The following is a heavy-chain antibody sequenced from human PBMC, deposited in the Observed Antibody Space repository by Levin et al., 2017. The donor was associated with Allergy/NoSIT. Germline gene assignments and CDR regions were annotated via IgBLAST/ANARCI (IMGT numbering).Heavy chain of an antibody. CDR1: GFTFSTYA. D-gene: IGHD5-12*01. J-gene: IGHJ3*02. CDR3: ADSADSGYDPRGAFDI. V-gene: IGHV3-30-3*01. CDR2: VSYDGSNK. Sequence: PGGSLRLSCAASGFTFSTYAMHWVRQAPGKGLEWVAVVSYDGSNKYYAGSVKGRFTISRDNSKNTLYLQMNSLRAEDTAVYDCADSADSGYDPRGAFDIWGQGTMVTVSS.